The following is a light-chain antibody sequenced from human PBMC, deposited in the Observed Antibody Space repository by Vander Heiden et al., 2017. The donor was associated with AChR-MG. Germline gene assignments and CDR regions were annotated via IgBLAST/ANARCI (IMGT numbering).Light chain of an antibody. Sequence: DIQMTQSPSSLSASVGDRVTITCRASQSISSYLNWYQQKPGKAPKLLIYAASSLQSGVPSRFSGSGSWTDFTLTISSLQPEDFATYYCQQSYSTLPTFGQGTKVEIK. J-gene: IGKJ1*01. CDR1: QSISSY. CDR2: AAS. V-gene: IGKV1-39*01. CDR3: QQSYSTLPT.